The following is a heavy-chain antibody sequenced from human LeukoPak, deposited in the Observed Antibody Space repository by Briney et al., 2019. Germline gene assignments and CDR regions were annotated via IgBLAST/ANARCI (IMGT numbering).Heavy chain of an antibody. CDR2: IRYDGSNK. D-gene: IGHD2-2*02. Sequence: QPGGSLRLSCAASGFTFSSYGMHWVRQAPGKGLEWVAFIRYDGSNKYYADSVKGRFTISRDNSKNTLYLQMNSLRAEDTAVYYCAKDPIVVVPAAIPYWGQGTLVTVSS. CDR1: GFTFSSYG. V-gene: IGHV3-30*02. CDR3: AKDPIVVVPAAIPY. J-gene: IGHJ4*02.